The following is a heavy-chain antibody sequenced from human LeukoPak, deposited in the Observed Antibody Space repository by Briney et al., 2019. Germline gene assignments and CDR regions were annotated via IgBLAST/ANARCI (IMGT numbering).Heavy chain of an antibody. CDR3: AKDPLSSWPSYFDI. D-gene: IGHD6-13*01. V-gene: IGHV3-9*01. Sequence: GGTLRLSCAASGFTFDDYAMHWVRQAPGKGLEWVSGISWNSGSIGYADSVKGRFTISRDNAKNSLYLQMNSLRAEDTALYYCAKDPLSSWPSYFDIWGQGTMVTVSS. CDR2: ISWNSGSI. CDR1: GFTFDDYA. J-gene: IGHJ3*02.